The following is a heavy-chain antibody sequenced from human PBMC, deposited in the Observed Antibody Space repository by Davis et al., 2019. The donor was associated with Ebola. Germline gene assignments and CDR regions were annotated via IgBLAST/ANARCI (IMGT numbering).Heavy chain of an antibody. J-gene: IGHJ6*02. V-gene: IGHV1-18*01. CDR3: ARDERRRMVVADNYYGMDV. CDR2: ISAYNGNT. D-gene: IGHD2-15*01. Sequence: ASVKVSCKASGYTFTSYGISWVRQAPGQGLEWMGWISAYNGNTNYAQKLQGRVTMTTDTSTSTAYMELRSLRSDDTAVYYCARDERRRMVVADNYYGMDVWGQGTTVTVSS. CDR1: GYTFTSYG.